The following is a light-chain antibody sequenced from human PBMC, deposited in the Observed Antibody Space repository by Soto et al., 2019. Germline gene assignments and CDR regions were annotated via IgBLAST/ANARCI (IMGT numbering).Light chain of an antibody. CDR3: AVWDDSLNGYV. J-gene: IGLJ1*01. Sequence: QSVLTQPPSESGTPGQTVTISCSGSSSNIGSNTVNWYQHLPRAAPKLLIQSNNQRPSGVPDRFSGSQSGTSASLAISGLQSEDEADYYCAVWDDSLNGYVFGTGTKLTVL. V-gene: IGLV1-44*01. CDR2: SNN. CDR1: SSNIGSNT.